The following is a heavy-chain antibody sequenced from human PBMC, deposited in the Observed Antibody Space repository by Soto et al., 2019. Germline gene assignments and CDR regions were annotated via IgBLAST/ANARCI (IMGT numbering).Heavy chain of an antibody. CDR1: GFTFSSYG. Sequence: PEGSLRLSCAASGFTFSSYGMHWVRQAPGKGLEWVAVIWYDGSNKYYADSVKGRFTISRDNSKNTLYLQMNSLRAEDTAVYYCARPRSSSGWYPFGLFDYWGQGTLVTVSS. J-gene: IGHJ4*02. CDR2: IWYDGSNK. CDR3: ARPRSSSGWYPFGLFDY. V-gene: IGHV3-33*01. D-gene: IGHD6-19*01.